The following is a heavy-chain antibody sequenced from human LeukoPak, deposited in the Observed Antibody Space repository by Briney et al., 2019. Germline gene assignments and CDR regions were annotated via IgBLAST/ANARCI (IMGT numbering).Heavy chain of an antibody. D-gene: IGHD3-3*01. J-gene: IGHJ4*02. CDR2: ISYDGSNK. Sequence: SGGSLRLSCAASGFTFSSYGMHWVRQAPGKGLEWVAVISYDGSNKYYADSVKGRFTISRDNSKNTLYLQMSSLRAEDTAVYYCTKDVGVVMFDYWGQGTLVTVSS. V-gene: IGHV3-30*18. CDR3: TKDVGVVMFDY. CDR1: GFTFSSYG.